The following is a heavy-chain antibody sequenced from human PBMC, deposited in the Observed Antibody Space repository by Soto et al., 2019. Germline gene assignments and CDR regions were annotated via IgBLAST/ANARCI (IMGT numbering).Heavy chain of an antibody. Sequence: EVQLVESGGGLVQPGRSLRLSCAASGFTFDDYAMHWVRQAPGKGLEWVSGISWNSGSIGYADSVKGRFTISRDNAKNSLYLQMNSLRAEDTALYYCAKDKSPRKSAFDIWGQGTMVTVSS. V-gene: IGHV3-9*01. CDR2: ISWNSGSI. CDR3: AKDKSPRKSAFDI. J-gene: IGHJ3*02. CDR1: GFTFDDYA.